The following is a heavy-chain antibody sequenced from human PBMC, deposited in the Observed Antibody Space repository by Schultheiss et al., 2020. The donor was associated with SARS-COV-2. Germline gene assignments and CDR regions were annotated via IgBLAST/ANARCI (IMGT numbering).Heavy chain of an antibody. CDR2: IGSPDET. CDR3: ASLAAADYFDY. D-gene: IGHD6-13*01. V-gene: IGHV3-53*01. Sequence: GGSLRLSCAASGFTVSSNYMSWVRQAPGKGLEWVSVIGSPDETYYADSVKGRFTISRDNSKNTLYLQMNSLRAEDTAVYYCASLAAADYFDYWGQGTLVTVSS. J-gene: IGHJ4*02. CDR1: GFTVSSNY.